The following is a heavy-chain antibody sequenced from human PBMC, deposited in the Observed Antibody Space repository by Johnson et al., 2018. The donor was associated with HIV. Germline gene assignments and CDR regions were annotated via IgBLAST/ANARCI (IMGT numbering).Heavy chain of an antibody. J-gene: IGHJ3*02. CDR1: GFSVSDSY. V-gene: IGHV3-66*02. CDR3: ARGALLKVYVSDDAFDI. Sequence: VQLVESGGGLVQPGESLRLSCAAAGFSVSDSYVSWVRQAAGRGLEWVSVMYSGGSTYYADSVEGRFTLSRDTSKNTLYLQLNNLRAEDTAVYYCARGALLKVYVSDDAFDIWGQGTMVTVSS. CDR2: MYSGGST. D-gene: IGHD2-8*01.